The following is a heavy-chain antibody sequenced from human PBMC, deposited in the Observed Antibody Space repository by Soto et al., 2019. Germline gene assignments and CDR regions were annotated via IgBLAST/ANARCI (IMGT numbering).Heavy chain of an antibody. V-gene: IGHV4-39*01. CDR3: ARHNVYCDYFRTGYYMDV. J-gene: IGHJ6*03. D-gene: IGHD4-17*01. CDR1: GGSISSSSYY. CDR2: IYYSGST. Sequence: SETLSLTCTVSGGSISSSSYYWGWIRQPPGKGLEWIGSIYYSGSTYYNPSLKSRVTISVDTSKNQFSLKLSSVTAADTAVYYCARHNVYCDYFRTGYYMDVWGKGTTVTVSS.